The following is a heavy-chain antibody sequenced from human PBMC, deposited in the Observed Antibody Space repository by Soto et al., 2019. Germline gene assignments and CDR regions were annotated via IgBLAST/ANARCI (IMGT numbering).Heavy chain of an antibody. CDR2: IIPILGIA. J-gene: IGHJ4*02. D-gene: IGHD5-18*01. Sequence: QVQLVQSGAEVKKPGSSVKVSCKASGGTFSSYTISWVRQAPGQGLEWMGRIIPILGIANYAQKFQGRVTITADKSTSTACMEQSTLRSEDTAVYCCARAVRIQLWSTIDYWGQGTMVTVSS. V-gene: IGHV1-69*02. CDR3: ARAVRIQLWSTIDY. CDR1: GGTFSSYT.